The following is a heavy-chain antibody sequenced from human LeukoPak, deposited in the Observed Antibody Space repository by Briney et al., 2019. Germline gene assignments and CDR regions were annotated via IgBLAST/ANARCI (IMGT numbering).Heavy chain of an antibody. J-gene: IGHJ4*02. Sequence: ASVKVSCKASGYTFTSYGISWVRQAPGQGLEWMGWISAYNGNTNYAQKLQGRVTMTTDTSTSTAYMELRSLRSDDTVVYYCASGNTMVRGVITFDYWGQGTLVTVSS. CDR2: ISAYNGNT. V-gene: IGHV1-18*01. CDR1: GYTFTSYG. CDR3: ASGNTMVRGVITFDY. D-gene: IGHD3-10*01.